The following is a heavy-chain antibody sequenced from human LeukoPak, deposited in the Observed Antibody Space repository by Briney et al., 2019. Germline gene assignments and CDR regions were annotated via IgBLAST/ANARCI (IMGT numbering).Heavy chain of an antibody. CDR2: INHSGST. CDR1: GGSFSGYY. V-gene: IGHV4-34*01. D-gene: IGHD2-2*01. Sequence: ASETLSLTCAVYGGSFSGYYWSWIRQPPGKGLEWIGEINHSGSTNYNPSLKSRVTISVDTSKNQFSLKLSSVTAADTAVYYCARSSSTRLNWFDPWGQGTLVTVSS. J-gene: IGHJ5*02. CDR3: ARSSSTRLNWFDP.